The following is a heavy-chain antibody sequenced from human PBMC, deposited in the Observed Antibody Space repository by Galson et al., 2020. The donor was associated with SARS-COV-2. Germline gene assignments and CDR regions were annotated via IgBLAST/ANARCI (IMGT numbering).Heavy chain of an antibody. CDR1: GFTFSGYV. V-gene: IGHV3-30*03. CDR2: TSFDGSVT. J-gene: IGHJ3*02. D-gene: IGHD6-19*01. Sequence: GESLKISCAASGFTFSGYVMHWVRQAPGKGLAWVAVTSFDGSVTNYADSVKGRFTISRDNSKNTLYLQMNSLRADDTAVYYCSRGGSSGDDAFDIWGHGTMVTVSS. CDR3: SRGGSSGDDAFDI.